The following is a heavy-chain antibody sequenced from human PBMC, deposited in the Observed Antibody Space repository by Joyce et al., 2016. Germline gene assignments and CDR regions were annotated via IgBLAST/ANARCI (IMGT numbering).Heavy chain of an antibody. Sequence: QLLLQESGPGLVKPSHILSFTCAVSGDSFTTGGYAWNWIRQPPGKGLEWIGDIYHSGNTHFTPSPQSRVTISLDRSKSQFYLKLSSVTAADTAVYYCARAPRGPGYFDSWGQGTLVTVSS. CDR1: GDSFTTGGYA. V-gene: IGHV4-30-2*01. J-gene: IGHJ4*02. CDR2: IYHSGNT. CDR3: ARAPRGPGYFDS. D-gene: IGHD3-10*01.